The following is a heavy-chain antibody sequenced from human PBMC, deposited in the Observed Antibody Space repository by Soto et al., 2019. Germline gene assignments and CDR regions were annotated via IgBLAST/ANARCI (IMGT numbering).Heavy chain of an antibody. J-gene: IGHJ4*02. Sequence: GGSLRLSCAASGFTFSSYAMHWVRQAPGKGLEGVAVISYDGSNKYYADSVKGRFTISRDNSKNTLYLQMNSLRAEDTAVYYCARVMITFGGVIVGPFDYWGQGTLVTVSS. CDR2: ISYDGSNK. D-gene: IGHD3-16*02. CDR3: ARVMITFGGVIVGPFDY. V-gene: IGHV3-30-3*01. CDR1: GFTFSSYA.